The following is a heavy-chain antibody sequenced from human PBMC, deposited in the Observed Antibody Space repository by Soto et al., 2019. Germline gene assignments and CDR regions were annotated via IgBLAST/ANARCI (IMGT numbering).Heavy chain of an antibody. CDR2: IIPILGIA. V-gene: IGHV1-69*08. D-gene: IGHD3-10*01. J-gene: IGHJ4*02. CDR1: GGTFSSYT. Sequence: QVQLVQSGAEVKKPGSSVKVSCKASGGTFSSYTISWVRQAPGQGLEWMGRIIPILGIANYAQKFQGRVKITADKSTSTANMELSSLRSEDTAVYYCAREEYYYGSGAFFDYWGQGTLVTVSS. CDR3: AREEYYYGSGAFFDY.